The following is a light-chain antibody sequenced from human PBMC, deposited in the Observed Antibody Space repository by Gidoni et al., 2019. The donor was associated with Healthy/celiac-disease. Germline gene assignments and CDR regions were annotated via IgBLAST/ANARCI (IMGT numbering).Light chain of an antibody. CDR2: GAS. CDR1: QSVSSN. Sequence: EIEMTQSPATLSVSPGERATLSCRASQSVSSNLAWYQQKPGQAPRLLIYGASTRATGIPARFSGSGSGTEFTLTISSLQSEDFAVYYCQQYNNWPPWTFGPXTKVEIK. CDR3: QQYNNWPPWT. V-gene: IGKV3-15*01. J-gene: IGKJ1*01.